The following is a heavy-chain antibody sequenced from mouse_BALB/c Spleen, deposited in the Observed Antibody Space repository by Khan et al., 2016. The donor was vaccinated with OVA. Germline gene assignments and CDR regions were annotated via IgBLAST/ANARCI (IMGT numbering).Heavy chain of an antibody. D-gene: IGHD2-2*01. CDR1: GYAFSNYW. CDR2: IYPGDGNT. J-gene: IGHJ3*01. Sequence: QVQLQQSGAELVRPGSSMKISCKASGYAFSNYWMNWVRQGPGQGLEWIGQIYPGDGNTNSNGKFKDKAKMNADKYTSTDYTQLSSLTSEDAAVYFCGRSGYDFFAYWGQGTLVTVSS. CDR3: GRSGYDFFAY. V-gene: IGHV1-80*01.